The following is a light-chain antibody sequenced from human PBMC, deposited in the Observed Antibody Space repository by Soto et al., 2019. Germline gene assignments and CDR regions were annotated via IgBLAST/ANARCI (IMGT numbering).Light chain of an antibody. J-gene: IGLJ1*01. V-gene: IGLV2-8*01. CDR2: EVN. CDR3: SSYAGSSNV. Sequence: QSALTQPPSASGSPGQSVAISCTGTSSDVVGYNYVSWYQQHPGKAPKLMIYEVNKRPSGVPDRFSGSKSGNTASLTVSGLQAEYEADYYCSSYAGSSNVFGSGTKVNRP. CDR1: SSDVVGYNY.